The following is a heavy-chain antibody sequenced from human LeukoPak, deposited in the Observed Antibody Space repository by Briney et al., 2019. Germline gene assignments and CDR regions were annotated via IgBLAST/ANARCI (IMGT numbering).Heavy chain of an antibody. D-gene: IGHD6-19*01. Sequence: GGSLRLSCADSGFTFSSYAMQWVRQAPGDGLEYVSAISSNGGSTYYANSVMGRFTISRDNSKNTLYLQMGSMRAEDMAVYYCARGAVASNPYYYYYGMDVWGQGTTVTVSS. CDR3: ARGAVASNPYYYYYGMDV. CDR1: GFTFSSYA. V-gene: IGHV3-64*01. CDR2: ISSNGGST. J-gene: IGHJ6*02.